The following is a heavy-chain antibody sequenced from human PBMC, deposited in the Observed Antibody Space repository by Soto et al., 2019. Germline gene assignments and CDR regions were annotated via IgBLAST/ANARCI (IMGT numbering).Heavy chain of an antibody. CDR2: IYSGGST. J-gene: IGHJ6*03. CDR1: GFTVSSNY. D-gene: IGHD5-18*01. Sequence: GGSLRLSCAASGFTVSSNYMSWVRQAPGKGLEWVSVIYSGGSTYYADSVKGRFTISRDNSKNTLYLQMNSLRAEDTAVYYCARGKGYSYAYYYYYMDVWGKGTTVTVSS. V-gene: IGHV3-66*01. CDR3: ARGKGYSYAYYYYYMDV.